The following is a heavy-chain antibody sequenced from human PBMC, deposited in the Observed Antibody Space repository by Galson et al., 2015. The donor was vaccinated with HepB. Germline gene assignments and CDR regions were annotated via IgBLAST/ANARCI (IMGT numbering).Heavy chain of an antibody. CDR3: ARLYTSSSPPCYYFDY. J-gene: IGHJ4*02. Sequence: TLSLTCTVSGGSVSSGNYYWSWIRQPPGKGLEWIGYIYYSGSTNYNPSLKSRVTISLDTSKNQFSLKLGSVTAADTGVYYCARLYTSSSPPCYYFDYWGQGNLVTVSS. CDR1: GGSVSSGNYY. CDR2: IYYSGST. V-gene: IGHV4-61*01. D-gene: IGHD6-6*01.